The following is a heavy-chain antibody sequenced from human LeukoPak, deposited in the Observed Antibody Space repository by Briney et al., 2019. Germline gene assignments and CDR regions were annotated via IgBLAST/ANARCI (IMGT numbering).Heavy chain of an antibody. V-gene: IGHV3-74*01. CDR2: INGDGSTT. CDR3: ARDRYYVPDN. Sequence: GGSLTLSCAASGFTFSSYAMSWVRQAPGKGLEWVSCINGDGSTTTYADSVKGRFTISRDNAKNTVYLQINNLRPEDTAVYYCARDRYYVPDNWGQGTLVTVSS. CDR1: GFTFSSYA. J-gene: IGHJ4*02. D-gene: IGHD3-10*02.